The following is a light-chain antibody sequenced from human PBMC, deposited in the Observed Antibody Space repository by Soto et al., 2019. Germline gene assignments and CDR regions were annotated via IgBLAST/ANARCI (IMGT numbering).Light chain of an antibody. CDR3: QQSYSTPRT. V-gene: IGKV1-39*01. Sequence: DIQMTQSPSSLSASVGDRVTITCQASQSISSYLNWYQQKPGKAPRLLIYAASSLKSGVPSRFSGSGSGTDIPLTISSLQRGDFATDYCQQSYSTPRTFGEGTKVEIK. CDR2: AAS. CDR1: QSISSY. J-gene: IGKJ1*01.